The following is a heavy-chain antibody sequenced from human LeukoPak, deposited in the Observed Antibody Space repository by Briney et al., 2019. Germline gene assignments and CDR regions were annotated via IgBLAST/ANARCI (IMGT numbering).Heavy chain of an antibody. J-gene: IGHJ4*02. D-gene: IGHD2-2*01. CDR3: ARCGSTSCHFDY. V-gene: IGHV4-39*01. CDR1: GGSISSSSYY. CDR2: IYYSGST. Sequence: SETLSLTCTVSGGSISSSSYYWGWIRQPPGKGLEWIGSIYYSGSTYYNPSLKSRVTISVDTSKNQFSLKLSSVTAADTAVYYCARCGSTSCHFDYWGQGTPVTVSS.